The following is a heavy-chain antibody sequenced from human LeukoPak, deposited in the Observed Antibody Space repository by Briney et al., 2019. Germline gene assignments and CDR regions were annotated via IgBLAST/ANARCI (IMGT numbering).Heavy chain of an antibody. CDR2: IIPIFGTA. CDR1: ATTFTSNA. Sequence: ASVKLSCKASATTFTSNAISWVRKAPGQGLEWMGGIIPIFGTANYAQKFQGRVTITTDESTSTAYMELSSLRSEDTAVYYCASPNLRLGELSFGYWGQGTLVTVSS. D-gene: IGHD3-16*02. CDR3: ASPNLRLGELSFGY. J-gene: IGHJ4*02. V-gene: IGHV1-69*05.